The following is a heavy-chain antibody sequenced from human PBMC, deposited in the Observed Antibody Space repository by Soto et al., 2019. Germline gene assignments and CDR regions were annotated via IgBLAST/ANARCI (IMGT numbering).Heavy chain of an antibody. D-gene: IGHD2-15*01. Sequence: GGSLILSCAASGFTFSSYSMNWVRQAPGKGLEWVSSISSSSSYIYYADSVKGRFTISRDNAKNSLYLQMNSLRAEDTAVYYCASLLSSIDYWGQGTLVTVSS. V-gene: IGHV3-21*01. CDR1: GFTFSSYS. J-gene: IGHJ4*02. CDR3: ASLLSSIDY. CDR2: ISSSSSYI.